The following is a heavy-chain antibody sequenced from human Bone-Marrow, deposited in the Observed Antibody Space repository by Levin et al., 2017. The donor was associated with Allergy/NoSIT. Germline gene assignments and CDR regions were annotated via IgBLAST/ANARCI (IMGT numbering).Heavy chain of an antibody. D-gene: IGHD2-15*01. Sequence: GGSLRLSCTASGFTFGDYAMSWVRQAPGKGLEWVGFIRSKAYGGTTEYAASVKGRFTISRDDSKSIAYLQMNSLKTEDTAVYYCTRVIRCTFVGRGGYFDYWGQGTLVTVSS. V-gene: IGHV3-49*04. CDR1: GFTFGDYA. CDR3: TRVIRCTFVGRGGYFDY. CDR2: IRSKAYGGTT. J-gene: IGHJ4*02.